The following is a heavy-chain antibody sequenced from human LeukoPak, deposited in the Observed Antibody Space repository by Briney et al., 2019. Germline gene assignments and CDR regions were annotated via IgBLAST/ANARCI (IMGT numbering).Heavy chain of an antibody. CDR1: GFTFSSYS. D-gene: IGHD2-15*01. V-gene: IGHV3-21*01. J-gene: IGHJ6*03. Sequence: GGSLRLSCAASGFTFSSYSMNWVRQAPGKGLEWVSSISSSSSYIYYADSVKGRFTISRDNAKNSLYLQMNSLRAEDTAVYYCARERAGYCSGGSCYREIYYYYYYMDVWGKGTTVTISS. CDR3: ARERAGYCSGGSCYREIYYYYYYMDV. CDR2: ISSSSSYI.